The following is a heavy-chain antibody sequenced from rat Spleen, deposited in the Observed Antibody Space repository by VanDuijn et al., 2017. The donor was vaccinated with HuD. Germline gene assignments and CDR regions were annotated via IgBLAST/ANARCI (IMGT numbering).Heavy chain of an antibody. D-gene: IGHD1-9*01. CDR2: ISYDGSST. V-gene: IGHV5-29*01. CDR1: GFTFSDYY. CDR3: ARQGAHTMGPFDY. Sequence: EVQLVESDGGLVQPGRSLKLSCAASGFTFSDYYMAWVRQAPTKGLEWVATISYDGSSTYYRDSVKGRFTISRDNAKSTLYLQMDSLRSEDTATYYCARQGAHTMGPFDYWGQGVMVTVSS. J-gene: IGHJ2*01.